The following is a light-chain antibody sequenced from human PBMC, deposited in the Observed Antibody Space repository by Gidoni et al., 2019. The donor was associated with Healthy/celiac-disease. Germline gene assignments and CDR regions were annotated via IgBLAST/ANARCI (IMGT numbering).Light chain of an antibody. CDR1: QSLLWRADNRNY. J-gene: IGKJ2*01. V-gene: IGKV4-1*01. CDR3: QHYWTHRGA. Sequence: DIVMTQSPDSLIVSLGERATIKCTSSQSLLWRADNRNYLSWFQQRPGQPPKLLISWASMRESGVPERFIGSGSGTDFTLTITRLQAEDVAVYYCQHYWTHRGAFGQGTKLEI. CDR2: WAS.